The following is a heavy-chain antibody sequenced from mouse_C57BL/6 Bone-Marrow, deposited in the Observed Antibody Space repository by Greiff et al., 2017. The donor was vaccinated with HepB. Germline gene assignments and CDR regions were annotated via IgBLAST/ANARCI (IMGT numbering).Heavy chain of an antibody. D-gene: IGHD1-1*01. CDR3: ARHEGGRLLRSYAMDY. Sequence: VQLQQSGAELVKPGASVKLSCKASGYTFTEYTIHWVKQRSGQGLEWIGWFYPGSGSIKYNEKFKDKATLTEDKSSSTVYMELSRLTSEDSAVYFCARHEGGRLLRSYAMDYWGQGTSVTVSS. J-gene: IGHJ4*01. CDR1: GYTFTEYT. CDR2: FYPGSGSI. V-gene: IGHV1-62-2*01.